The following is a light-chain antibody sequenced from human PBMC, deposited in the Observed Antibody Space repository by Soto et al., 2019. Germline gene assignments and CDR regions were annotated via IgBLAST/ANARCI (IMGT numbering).Light chain of an antibody. Sequence: EIVMTQSPDTLSVSPGERATLSCRASQSVFSSLAWYQQKPGQAPRLLIYDASNRATGIPARFSGSGSGTDFTLTISRLEPEDFAVYYCHQYDSWTFGQGTKVDIK. CDR2: DAS. CDR1: QSVFSS. V-gene: IGKV3D-15*01. J-gene: IGKJ1*01. CDR3: HQYDSWT.